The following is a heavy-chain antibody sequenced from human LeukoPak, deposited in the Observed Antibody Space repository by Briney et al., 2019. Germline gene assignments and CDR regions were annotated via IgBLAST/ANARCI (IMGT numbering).Heavy chain of an antibody. J-gene: IGHJ4*02. Sequence: GGSLRLSCAASGFTFSGYDMNWVRQAPGRGLEWVSYISSSSSTIYYTDSVKGRFTISRDNAKNSLFLQMNSLRDEDTAVYYCARDSRGYGRFDDWGQGTLVTVSS. V-gene: IGHV3-48*02. CDR3: ARDSRGYGRFDD. D-gene: IGHD6-25*01. CDR1: GFTFSGYD. CDR2: ISSSSSTI.